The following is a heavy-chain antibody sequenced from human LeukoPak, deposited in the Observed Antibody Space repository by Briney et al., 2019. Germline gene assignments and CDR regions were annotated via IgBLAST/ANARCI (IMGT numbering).Heavy chain of an antibody. CDR3: ARVNDYGSGYYYDY. J-gene: IGHJ4*02. D-gene: IGHD3-3*01. Sequence: GASVKVSCKPSGYTFTGDYMHWVRQAPGQGREWMGWIKPNSGGTYYAQKFQGRVTMTSNTCISTAYMELSRLRSDDTAVEYCARVNDYGSGYYYDYWGQGTLVTVSS. V-gene: IGHV1-2*02. CDR1: GYTFTGDY. CDR2: IKPNSGGT.